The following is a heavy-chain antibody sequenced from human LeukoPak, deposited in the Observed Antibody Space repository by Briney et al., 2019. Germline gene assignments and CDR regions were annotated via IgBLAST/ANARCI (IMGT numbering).Heavy chain of an antibody. J-gene: IGHJ6*02. CDR1: GFTFSSYG. CDR3: AKGGI. Sequence: GGSLRLSCAASGFTFSSYGMHWVRQAPGKGLEWVAVISYDGSNKYYADSVKGRFTISRDNTKNTLYLQMNSLRAEDTAVYYCAKGGIWGQGIAVTVSS. V-gene: IGHV3-30*18. CDR2: ISYDGSNK.